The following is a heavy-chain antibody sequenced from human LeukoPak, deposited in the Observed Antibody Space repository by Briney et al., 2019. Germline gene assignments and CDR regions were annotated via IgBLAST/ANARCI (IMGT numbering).Heavy chain of an antibody. CDR1: GSTFNAYT. D-gene: IGHD2-8*01. CDR2: ICDSGSHI. V-gene: IGHV3-21*01. CDR3: ARDFGVIASTGGIDY. J-gene: IGHJ4*02. Sequence: GGSLRLSWAASGSTFNAYTRKGVRQAPGKGLDGVASICDSGSHIFYADSVKGRFTTSRDNAKNSLYLQMNSLRAEDTAVYYCARDFGVIASTGGIDYWGQGTLVTVSS.